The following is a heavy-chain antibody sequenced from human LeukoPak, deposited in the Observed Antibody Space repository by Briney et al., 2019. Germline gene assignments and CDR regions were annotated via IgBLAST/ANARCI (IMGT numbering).Heavy chain of an antibody. Sequence: SETLSLTCTVSGGSISSCSYCWGWIRPPPGKGLEWIGSIYYSGSLYYNPYLKSHVTIYLYTSKIQLSQKLSSVTAADTAVYYCARHLSGGQWLVSPLTEHACDIWGQGTMDTVPS. V-gene: IGHV4-39*01. CDR2: IYYSGSL. CDR3: ARHLSGGQWLVSPLTEHACDI. CDR1: GGSISSCSYC. J-gene: IGHJ3*02. D-gene: IGHD6-19*01.